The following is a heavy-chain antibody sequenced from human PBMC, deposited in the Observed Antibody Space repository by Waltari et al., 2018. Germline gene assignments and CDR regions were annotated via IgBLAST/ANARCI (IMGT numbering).Heavy chain of an antibody. CDR3: ARGAIKSIAARRGLGY. J-gene: IGHJ4*02. Sequence: QVQLQQWGAGLLKPSETLSLTCAVYGGSFSGYYWSWIRQPPGKGLEWIGEINHSGSTNYNPSLRSRVTISVDTSKNQFSLKLSSVTAADTAVYYCARGAIKSIAARRGLGYWGQGTLVTVSS. V-gene: IGHV4-34*01. CDR2: INHSGST. D-gene: IGHD6-6*01. CDR1: GGSFSGYY.